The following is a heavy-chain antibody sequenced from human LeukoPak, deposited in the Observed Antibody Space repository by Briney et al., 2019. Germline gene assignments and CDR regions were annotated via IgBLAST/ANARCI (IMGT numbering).Heavy chain of an antibody. D-gene: IGHD6-19*01. CDR3: ARSLPGPSSGYQFDY. V-gene: IGHV3-23*01. J-gene: IGHJ4*02. Sequence: GGSLRLSCAASGFTFSSYAMSWVRQAPGKGLEWVSAISGSGGSTYYADSVEGRFTISRDNSKNTLYLQMNSLRAEDTAVYYCARSLPGPSSGYQFDYWGQGTLVTVSS. CDR2: ISGSGGST. CDR1: GFTFSSYA.